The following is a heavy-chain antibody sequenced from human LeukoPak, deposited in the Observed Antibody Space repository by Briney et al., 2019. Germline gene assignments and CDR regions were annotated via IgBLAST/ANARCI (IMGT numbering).Heavy chain of an antibody. V-gene: IGHV3-23*01. CDR2: ISGSGGNT. CDR3: AKDASNYDSSGYYYY. D-gene: IGHD3-22*01. CDR1: GFTFNNYA. J-gene: IGHJ4*02. Sequence: PGGSLRLSCAASGFTFNNYAMSWVRQAPGKGREWVSAISGSGGNTYYAESVKGRFTISRDNSKNTLYLQMSSLRAEDTAVYYCAKDASNYDSSGYYYYWGQGTLVTVSS.